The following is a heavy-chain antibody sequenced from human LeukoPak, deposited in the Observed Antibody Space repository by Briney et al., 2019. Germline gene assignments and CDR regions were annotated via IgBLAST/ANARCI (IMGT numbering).Heavy chain of an antibody. D-gene: IGHD3-3*01. J-gene: IGHJ6*02. V-gene: IGHV1-18*01. CDR2: ISAYNGNT. Sequence: ASVKVSCKASGYTFTSYGISWVRQAPGQGLEWMGWISAYNGNTNYAQKLQGRVTMTTDTSTSTAYMELRSLRSDDTAVYYCARDEEYDFWSGYYPLSYYYGMDVWGQGTTVTVSS. CDR1: GYTFTSYG. CDR3: ARDEEYDFWSGYYPLSYYYGMDV.